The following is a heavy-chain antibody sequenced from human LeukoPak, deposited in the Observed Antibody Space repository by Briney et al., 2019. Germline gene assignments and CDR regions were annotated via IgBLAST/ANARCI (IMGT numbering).Heavy chain of an antibody. CDR2: INWNGGST. CDR3: AKIGGNYDILTGYYKGEYFQH. J-gene: IGHJ1*01. D-gene: IGHD3-9*01. CDR1: GFTFDDYG. Sequence: GGSLRLSCAASGFTFDDYGMSWVRQAPGKGLEWVSGINWNGGSTGYADSVKGRFTISRDNAKNSLYLQMNSLRAEDTAVYYCAKIGGNYDILTGYYKGEYFQHWGQGTLVTVSS. V-gene: IGHV3-20*04.